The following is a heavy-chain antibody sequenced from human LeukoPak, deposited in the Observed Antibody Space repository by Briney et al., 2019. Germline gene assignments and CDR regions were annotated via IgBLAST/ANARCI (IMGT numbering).Heavy chain of an antibody. CDR1: GGTFNSKA. V-gene: IGHV1-69*13. J-gene: IGHJ4*02. CDR3: AREGKHYYDSSGYSYFDH. Sequence: GASVKVSCKISGGTFNSKAINWVRQAPGQGLEWMGGIIPVIGTTKYARKLQGRVTITADESTSTAYMELSSLSSADTAVYYCAREGKHYYDSSGYSYFDHWGQGSLVTVSS. CDR2: IIPVIGTT. D-gene: IGHD3-22*01.